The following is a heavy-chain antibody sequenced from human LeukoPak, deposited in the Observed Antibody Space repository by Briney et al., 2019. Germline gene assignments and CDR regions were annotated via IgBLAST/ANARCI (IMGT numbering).Heavy chain of an antibody. D-gene: IGHD1-26*01. V-gene: IGHV4-59*01. Sequence: SETLSLTCTVSGGSNSSYYWSWIRQPPGKGLEWIGYIYYSGSTNYNPFLKSRVTISVDTSKNQFSLKVSSVTAADTAVYYCARGGSYYPFDYWGQGTLVTVS. CDR1: GGSNSSYY. J-gene: IGHJ4*02. CDR2: IYYSGST. CDR3: ARGGSYYPFDY.